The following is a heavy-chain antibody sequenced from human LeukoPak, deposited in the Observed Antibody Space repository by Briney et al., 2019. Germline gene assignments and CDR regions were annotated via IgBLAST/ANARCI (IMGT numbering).Heavy chain of an antibody. V-gene: IGHV3-21*01. J-gene: IGHJ4*02. D-gene: IGHD3-22*01. Sequence: GGSLRLSCAASGFTFSSYSMNWVRQAPGKGLEWVSSISSSSSYIYYADSVKGRFTISRDNAKNSLYLQMNSLRAEDTAVYYCAKERRITMILDYWGQGTLVTVSS. CDR2: ISSSSSYI. CDR3: AKERRITMILDY. CDR1: GFTFSSYS.